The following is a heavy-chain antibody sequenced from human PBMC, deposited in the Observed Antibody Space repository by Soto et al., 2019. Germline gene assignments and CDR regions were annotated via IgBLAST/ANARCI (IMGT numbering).Heavy chain of an antibody. CDR3: ARAGVYNDYYYGMDV. CDR1: GGSISSGGYY. D-gene: IGHD1-20*01. Sequence: SETLSLTCTVSGGSISSGGYYWSWIRQHPGKGLEWIGYIYYSGSTYYNPSLKSRVTISVDTSKNQFSLKLSSVTAADTAVYYCARAGVYNDYYYGMDVWGQGTTVTVSS. CDR2: IYYSGST. J-gene: IGHJ6*02. V-gene: IGHV4-31*03.